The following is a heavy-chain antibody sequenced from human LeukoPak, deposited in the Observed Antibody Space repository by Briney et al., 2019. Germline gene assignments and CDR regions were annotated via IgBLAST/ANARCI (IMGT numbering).Heavy chain of an antibody. CDR3: ARGALVAAVDDAFDI. D-gene: IGHD6-13*01. CDR1: GFTFNNYY. Sequence: PGGSLRLSCAASGFTFNNYYMSWVRRAPGKGLEWVAKIKQDGSDKYYVDSVKGRFTISRDNAKNSLYLEMNSLRAEDTAVYYCARGALVAAVDDAFDIWGQGTMVTVSS. CDR2: IKQDGSDK. J-gene: IGHJ3*02. V-gene: IGHV3-7*01.